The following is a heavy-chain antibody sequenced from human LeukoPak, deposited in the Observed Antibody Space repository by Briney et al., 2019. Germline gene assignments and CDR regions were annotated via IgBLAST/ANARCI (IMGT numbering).Heavy chain of an antibody. CDR1: GFTVSSYS. D-gene: IGHD5-24*01. Sequence: PGGSLRLSCASSGFTVSSYSMNWVRQAPGKGLEWVSSISSSSSYIYYADSVKGRFTISRDNAKNSLYLQMNSLRAEDTAVYYCARGERWLQSDHYFDNWGQGTLVTVSS. CDR2: ISSSSSYI. CDR3: ARGERWLQSDHYFDN. J-gene: IGHJ4*02. V-gene: IGHV3-21*01.